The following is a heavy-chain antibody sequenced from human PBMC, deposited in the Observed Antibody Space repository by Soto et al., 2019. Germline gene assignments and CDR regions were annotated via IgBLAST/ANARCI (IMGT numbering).Heavy chain of an antibody. D-gene: IGHD1-7*01. CDR1: GYTFTNYY. Sequence: ASVKVSCKASGYTFTNYYIHWVRQAPGQGLEWVGLINPKTGTTNDAPKFQGRVTMTSDTSTSTAYMELRSLRSDDTAVYYCARDRKLEVELYGMDVWGQGTTVTVSS. V-gene: IGHV1-2*06. CDR3: ARDRKLEVELYGMDV. J-gene: IGHJ6*02. CDR2: INPKTGTT.